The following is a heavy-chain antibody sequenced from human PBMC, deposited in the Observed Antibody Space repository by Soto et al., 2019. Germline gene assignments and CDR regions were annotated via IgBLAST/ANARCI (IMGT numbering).Heavy chain of an antibody. D-gene: IGHD6-19*01. Sequence: QVQLVQSGAEVKKPGSSVKVSCKVSGGTFSNYAIDWVRLAPGHGLEWMGGIVPIFGTTYYTQKFQGRATSIADDSTTTAYLEMSSLRSEDTAIYYCARVEAVAGLYNYHGLDVWGKGTAVTVSS. CDR2: IVPIFGTT. V-gene: IGHV1-69*12. CDR1: GGTFSNYA. CDR3: ARVEAVAGLYNYHGLDV. J-gene: IGHJ6*04.